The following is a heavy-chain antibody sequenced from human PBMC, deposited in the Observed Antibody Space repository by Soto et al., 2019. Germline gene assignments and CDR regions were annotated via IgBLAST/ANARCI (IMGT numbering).Heavy chain of an antibody. Sequence: QVQLVESGGGVVQPGRSLRLSCAASGFTFSSYGMHWVRQAPGKGLEWGAVISYDGNVAYYADSVKGRFTISRDNSKNTLYLHMNSLRTEDTAMYYCAKEGPITNWYFDNCGQGTLVTVSS. CDR3: AKEGPITNWYFDN. J-gene: IGHJ4*02. D-gene: IGHD1-1*01. CDR1: GFTFSSYG. V-gene: IGHV3-30*18. CDR2: ISYDGNVA.